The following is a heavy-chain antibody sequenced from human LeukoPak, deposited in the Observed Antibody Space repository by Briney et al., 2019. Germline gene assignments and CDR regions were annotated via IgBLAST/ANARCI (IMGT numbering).Heavy chain of an antibody. J-gene: IGHJ4*02. D-gene: IGHD5-18*01. CDR1: GGSISSYY. Sequence: SETLSLTCTVSGGSISSYYWSWIRQPPGKGLEWIGYFYYSGSTNYNPSLKSRVTISVDTSKNQVSLKLSSVTAADTAVYYCARGLHAHDYWGRGTLVTVSS. V-gene: IGHV4-59*08. CDR2: FYYSGST. CDR3: ARGLHAHDY.